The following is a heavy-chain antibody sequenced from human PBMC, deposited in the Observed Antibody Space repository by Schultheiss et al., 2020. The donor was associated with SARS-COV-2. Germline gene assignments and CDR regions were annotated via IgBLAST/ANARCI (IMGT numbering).Heavy chain of an antibody. V-gene: IGHV3-7*01. CDR3: VRVDRYFEDSGYRSFDS. Sequence: SCAASGFTLNDYWMSWVRQAPGRRPEWVATIKQDGSERHYVDSVKGRFTISRDNAANSLSLQMYNLRAEDTALYYCVRVDRYFEDSGYRSFDSWGQGTLVTVSS. J-gene: IGHJ4*02. CDR1: GFTLNDYW. CDR2: IKQDGSER. D-gene: IGHD3-16*02.